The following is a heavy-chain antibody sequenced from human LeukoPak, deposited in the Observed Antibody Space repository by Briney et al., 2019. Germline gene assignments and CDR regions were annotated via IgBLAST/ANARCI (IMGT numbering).Heavy chain of an antibody. CDR1: GFTFSSYG. Sequence: GGSLRLSCAAPGFTFSSYGMHWVRQAPGKGLEWVAVIWYDGSNKYYADSVKGRFTISRDNSKNTLYLQMNSLRAEDTAVYYCARDREVAGIEGNYYFDYWGQGTLVTVSS. CDR3: ARDREVAGIEGNYYFDY. V-gene: IGHV3-33*01. J-gene: IGHJ4*02. CDR2: IWYDGSNK. D-gene: IGHD6-19*01.